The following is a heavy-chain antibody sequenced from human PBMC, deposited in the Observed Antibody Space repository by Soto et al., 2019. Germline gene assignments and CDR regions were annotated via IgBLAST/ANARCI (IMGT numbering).Heavy chain of an antibody. J-gene: IGHJ4*02. D-gene: IGHD1-1*01. CDR2: ISTNSGST. CDR3: AKGWKTGGFDS. CDR1: GFTFSIYA. Sequence: GGSLRLSCAASGFTFSIYAMNWVRQAPGTGLEWVSSISTNSGSTYSADSVKGRFTISRDNSNNTLYLQMNSLRAEDTAVYYCAKGWKTGGFDSWGQGTLVTVSS. V-gene: IGHV3-23*01.